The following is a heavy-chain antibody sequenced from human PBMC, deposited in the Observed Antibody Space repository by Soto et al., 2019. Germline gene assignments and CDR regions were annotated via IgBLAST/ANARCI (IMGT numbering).Heavy chain of an antibody. Sequence: EVQLVESGGGLVQPGGSLRLSCAASGFTFSNYWMHWVRQAPGEGLVWVSRIDSDGSTTNYADSGKGRFTVSRDNARNPLYLQMNSLRAEETAIYYCARGGLHAYYKDNWGQGILVTVSS. D-gene: IGHD3-10*01. CDR1: GFTFSNYW. V-gene: IGHV3-74*01. J-gene: IGHJ4*02. CDR3: ARGGLHAYYKDN. CDR2: IDSDGSTT.